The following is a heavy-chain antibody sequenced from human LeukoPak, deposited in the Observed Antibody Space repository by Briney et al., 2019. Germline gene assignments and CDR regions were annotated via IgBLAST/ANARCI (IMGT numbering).Heavy chain of an antibody. Sequence: KSSETLSLTCTVSGGSSSSYYWSWIRQPPGKGLEWIGYMSYSGSTNYNPSLKSRITISVDTSKNQFSLKLSSVTAADTAVYYCARVGPWVNPDYYYYYMDVWGKGTTVTVSS. D-gene: IGHD1-14*01. CDR3: ARVGPWVNPDYYYYYMDV. CDR2: MSYSGST. CDR1: GGSSSSYY. V-gene: IGHV4-59*12. J-gene: IGHJ6*03.